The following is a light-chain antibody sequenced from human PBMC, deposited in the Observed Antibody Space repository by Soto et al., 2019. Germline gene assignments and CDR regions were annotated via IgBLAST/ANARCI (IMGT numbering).Light chain of an antibody. CDR1: HFVASNY. J-gene: IGKJ2*01. CDR3: QQYGSSPRT. V-gene: IGKV3-20*01. CDR2: DTS. Sequence: EIVLTQSPVTLSLSPGERATLSCRASHFVASNYLAWYQLRPGLAPRIIIFDTSNRATGIPDRFSGSGSGTDFTLTIRRLEPEDFAVYFCQQYGSSPRTFGQGTKLEIK.